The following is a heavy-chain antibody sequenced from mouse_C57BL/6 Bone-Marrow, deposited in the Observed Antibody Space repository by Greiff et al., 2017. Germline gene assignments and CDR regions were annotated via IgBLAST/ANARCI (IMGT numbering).Heavy chain of an antibody. CDR3: ARLDDGYYYFDY. V-gene: IGHV1-81*01. D-gene: IGHD2-3*01. J-gene: IGHJ2*01. Sequence: VHLVESGAELARPGASVKLSCKASGYTFTSYGISWVKQRTGQGLEWIGEIYPRSGNTYYNEKFKGKATLTADKSSSTAYMELRSLTSEDSAVYFCARLDDGYYYFDYWGQGTTLTVSS. CDR2: IYPRSGNT. CDR1: GYTFTSYG.